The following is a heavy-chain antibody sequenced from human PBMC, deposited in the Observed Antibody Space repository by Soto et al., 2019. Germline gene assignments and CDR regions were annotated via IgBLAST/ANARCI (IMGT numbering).Heavy chain of an antibody. V-gene: IGHV3-48*02. D-gene: IGHD2-15*01. CDR2: ISSSSTTV. J-gene: IGHJ4*02. CDR3: ARDPSQDYCYVGSCHYFDY. CDR1: GFTCSSHS. Sequence: EVQLVESGGGLVQPGGSLRVSCAASGFTCSSHSMNWVRQAPGKGLEWVSFISSSSTTVYYADSVKGRFTISRDNAKNSLYLQMNSLRDEDTAVYYCARDPSQDYCYVGSCHYFDYWGQGTLVTVSS.